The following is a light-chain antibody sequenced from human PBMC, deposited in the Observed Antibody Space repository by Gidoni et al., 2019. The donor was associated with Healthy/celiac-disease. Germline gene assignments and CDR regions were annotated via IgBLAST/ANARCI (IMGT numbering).Light chain of an antibody. V-gene: IGLV2-23*02. CDR2: EVS. CDR3: CSYAGSNWV. J-gene: IGLJ3*02. CDR1: SSDVGSYNL. Sequence: QSALTQPASVSGSPGQSITISCTGTSSDVGSYNLVSWYQQHPGKAPKLMIYEVSKRPSGGSNRFSGSKSGNTASLTISGLQAEDEADYYCCSYAGSNWVFGGGTKLTVL.